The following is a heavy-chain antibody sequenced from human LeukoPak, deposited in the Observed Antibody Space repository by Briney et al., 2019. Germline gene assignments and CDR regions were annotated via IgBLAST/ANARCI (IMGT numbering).Heavy chain of an antibody. CDR3: ARSGFVVVVAATLYYYYMDV. V-gene: IGHV7-4-1*02. Sequence: ASVKVSCKASGYTFTSYAMNWVRQAPGQGLEWMGWINTNTGNPTYAQGFTGRFVFSLDTSVSTAYLQISSLKAEDTAVYYCARSGFVVVVAATLYYYYMDVWGKGTTVTVSS. D-gene: IGHD2-15*01. J-gene: IGHJ6*03. CDR1: GYTFTSYA. CDR2: INTNTGNP.